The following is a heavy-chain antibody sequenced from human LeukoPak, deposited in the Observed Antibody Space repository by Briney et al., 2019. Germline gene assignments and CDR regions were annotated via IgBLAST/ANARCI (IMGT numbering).Heavy chain of an antibody. CDR3: AKDDSSGDFGY. CDR1: GFTFSSYA. J-gene: IGHJ4*02. CDR2: ICGSGGSN. Sequence: GGSLRLSCAASGFTFSSYAMSWVRQAPGKGLEWVSAICGSGGSNYYADSVKGRFTISRDNSKSTLYLQMISLRAEDTAVYYCAKDDSSGDFGYWGQGTLVTVSS. V-gene: IGHV3-23*01. D-gene: IGHD6-19*01.